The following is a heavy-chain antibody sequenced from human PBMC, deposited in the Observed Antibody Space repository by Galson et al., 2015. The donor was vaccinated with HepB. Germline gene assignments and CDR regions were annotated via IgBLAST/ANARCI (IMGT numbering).Heavy chain of an antibody. CDR2: ISGSGGST. CDR3: ARRYSGSYGDWYFDL. Sequence: SLRLSCAASGFTFSSYAMSWVRQAPGKGLEWVSAISGSGGSTYYADSVKGRFTISRDNSKNTLYLQMNSLRAEDTAVYYCARRYSGSYGDWYFDLWGRGTLVTVSS. D-gene: IGHD1-26*01. J-gene: IGHJ2*01. V-gene: IGHV3-23*01. CDR1: GFTFSSYA.